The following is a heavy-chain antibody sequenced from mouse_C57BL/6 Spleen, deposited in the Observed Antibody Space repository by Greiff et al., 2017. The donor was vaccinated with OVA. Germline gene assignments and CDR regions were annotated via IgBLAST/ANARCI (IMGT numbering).Heavy chain of an antibody. CDR1: GYTFTDYE. V-gene: IGHV1-15*01. Sequence: QVQLKQSGAELVRPGASVTLSCKASGYTFTDYEMHWVKQTPVHGLEWIGAIDPETGGTAYNQKFKGKAILTADKSSSTAYMELRSLTSEDSAVYYCTSNWDSFDYWGQGTTLTVSS. CDR2: IDPETGGT. D-gene: IGHD4-1*02. J-gene: IGHJ2*01. CDR3: TSNWDSFDY.